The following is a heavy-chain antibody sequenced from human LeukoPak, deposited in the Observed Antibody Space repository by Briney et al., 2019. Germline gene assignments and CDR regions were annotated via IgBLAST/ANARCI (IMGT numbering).Heavy chain of an antibody. CDR2: IKQDGTEI. D-gene: IGHD3-16*02. V-gene: IGHV3-7*03. CDR1: GFTFNNYW. J-gene: IGHJ4*02. Sequence: GGSLRLSCAASGFTFNNYWMTWFRQAPGKGLEWVANIKQDGTEIFYVDSVRGRFIISRDNAKNSLYLQMNSLRAEDTAVYYCARDIVLTPPNLPFDYWGQGTLVTVSS. CDR3: ARDIVLTPPNLPFDY.